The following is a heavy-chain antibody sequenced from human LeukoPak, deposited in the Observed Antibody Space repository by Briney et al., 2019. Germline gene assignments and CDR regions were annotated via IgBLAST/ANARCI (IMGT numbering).Heavy chain of an antibody. CDR3: ARGGGAYCAGCSRNFDY. D-gene: IGHD2-21*01. V-gene: IGHV3-66*01. CDR2: INSDGSK. Sequence: GGSLRLSCGMSGITVSSDYMTWVRQAPGKGLEWVSVINSDGSKYYADSVKGRFTSSRDNSKNTLYLQLNSLSAEDTAVYYCARGGGAYCAGCSRNFDYWGQGTLVTVSS. CDR1: GITVSSDY. J-gene: IGHJ4*02.